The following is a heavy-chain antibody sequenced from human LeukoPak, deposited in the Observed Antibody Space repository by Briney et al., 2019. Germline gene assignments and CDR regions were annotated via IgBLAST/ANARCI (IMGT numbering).Heavy chain of an antibody. CDR2: INPSGGST. V-gene: IGHV1-46*01. J-gene: IGHJ4*02. CDR3: ARDGGEGCSSCFLPY. Sequence: ASVKVSCKASGYTFTSYYMHWVRQAPGQGLEWMGIINPSGGSTSYAQKFQGRVTMTRDMSTSTVYMELSSLRSEDTAVYYCARDGGEGCSSCFLPYWGQGTLVTVSS. D-gene: IGHD2-2*01. CDR1: GYTFTSYY.